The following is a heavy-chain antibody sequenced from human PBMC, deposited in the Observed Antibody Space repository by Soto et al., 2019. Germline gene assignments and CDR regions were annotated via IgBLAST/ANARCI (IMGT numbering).Heavy chain of an antibody. D-gene: IGHD2-15*01. V-gene: IGHV3-30*04. Sequence: EQLVESGGDVVQPGTSLRLSCVDSGFAFSSNVLHWVRQAPGRGLEWLAVMSPGGSETYYTNSVRGRFTISRDNSENTLYLEMNNVRPEDTAVYYCALDKIPAAPDYFDQWGQGTLVTVSS. CDR3: ALDKIPAAPDYFDQ. J-gene: IGHJ4*02. CDR2: MSPGGSET. CDR1: GFAFSSNV.